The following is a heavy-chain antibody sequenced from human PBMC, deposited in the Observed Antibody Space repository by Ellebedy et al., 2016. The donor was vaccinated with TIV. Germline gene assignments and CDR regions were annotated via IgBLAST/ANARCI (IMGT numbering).Heavy chain of an antibody. V-gene: IGHV4-39*01. J-gene: IGHJ6*02. CDR1: GGSISGTYTSYY. D-gene: IGHD2-2*01. CDR3: ARYRSGIVVVPAHYGMDV. CDR2: IYDSGRT. Sequence: SETLSLXCNVSGGSISGTYTSYYWGWIRQPPGKGLEWIGSIYDSGRTHYNPSLKSRVTISVDTSKNQFSLKLSSVTAADTAVYHCARYRSGIVVVPAHYGMDVWGQGTTVTVSS.